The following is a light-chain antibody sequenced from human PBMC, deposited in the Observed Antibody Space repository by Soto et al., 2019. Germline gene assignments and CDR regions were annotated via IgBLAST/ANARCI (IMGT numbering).Light chain of an antibody. CDR2: ATS. CDR1: QGIAPY. V-gene: IGKV1-27*01. CDR3: QKYNSAPLT. J-gene: IGKJ4*01. Sequence: DVQMTQSPSSLSAFVGDRVTITCRASQGIAPYLAWFQQKPGKVPKLLIYATSTLPSGVPSRFSGSGSGTDFTLTINSLQPEDVGTYYCQKYNSAPLTFCGGTKVEIK.